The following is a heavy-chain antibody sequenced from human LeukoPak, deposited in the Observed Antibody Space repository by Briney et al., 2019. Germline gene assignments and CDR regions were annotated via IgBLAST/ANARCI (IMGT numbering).Heavy chain of an antibody. D-gene: IGHD3-22*01. Sequence: GGSLRLSCAASGFTFSNTWMSWVRQAPGKGLEWVGRIKSKTDGGTTDYAAPVKGRFTISRDDSKNTLYLQMNSLKTEDTAVYYCTTDLSLANYYDSSGYWDYWGQGTLVTVSS. CDR1: GFTFSNTW. CDR3: TTDLSLANYYDSSGYWDY. J-gene: IGHJ4*02. CDR2: IKSKTDGGTT. V-gene: IGHV3-15*01.